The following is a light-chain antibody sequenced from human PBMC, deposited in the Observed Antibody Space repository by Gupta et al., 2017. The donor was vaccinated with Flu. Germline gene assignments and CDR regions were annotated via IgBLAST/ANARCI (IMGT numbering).Light chain of an antibody. CDR1: SNDVGGYNR. CDR3: TSYAVSVTWV. J-gene: IGLJ1*01. V-gene: IGLV2-11*01. CDR2: DVT. Sequence: YAPTTERAVSGSPGESVTISCTGSSNDVGGYNRVSWYQHHPGQAPKLILYDVTDRPSGVSDQFSGSQSGNTASLTISGLQADDEADYYCTSYAVSVTWVFGSGTKFTVL.